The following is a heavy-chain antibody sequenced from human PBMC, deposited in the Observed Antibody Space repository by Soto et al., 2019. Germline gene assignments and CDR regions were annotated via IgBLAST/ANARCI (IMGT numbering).Heavy chain of an antibody. V-gene: IGHV3-23*01. CDR1: GFTFSSYA. D-gene: IGHD6-13*01. J-gene: IGHJ3*02. Sequence: PGGSLRLSCAASGFTFSSYAMSWVRQAPGKGLEWVSAISGSGGSTYYADSVKGRFTISRDNSKNTLYLQMNSLRAEDTAVYYCAKVLKNSSPALYAFDIWGQGTMVTVSS. CDR3: AKVLKNSSPALYAFDI. CDR2: ISGSGGST.